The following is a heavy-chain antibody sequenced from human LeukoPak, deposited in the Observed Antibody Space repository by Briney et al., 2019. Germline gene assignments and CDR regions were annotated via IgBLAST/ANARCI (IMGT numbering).Heavy chain of an antibody. CDR3: VRHIAAAGRRDWFDP. CDR1: GDDISNYY. CDR2: AHYNGNN. D-gene: IGHD6-13*01. V-gene: IGHV4-59*08. Sequence: ASETLSLICTVSGDDISNYYWSWIRQPPGKGLEWITSAHYNGNNNYNPSLRSRVTISVDTSKNQFSLNLRSVTAADTAVYFCVRHIAAAGRRDWFDPWGQGSLVTVSS. J-gene: IGHJ5*02.